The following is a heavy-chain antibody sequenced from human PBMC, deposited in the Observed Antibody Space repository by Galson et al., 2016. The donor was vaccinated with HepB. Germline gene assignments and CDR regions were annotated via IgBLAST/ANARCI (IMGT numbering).Heavy chain of an antibody. CDR2: ISTYDGDV. CDR1: TFTFPTSG. CDR3: ARDPGRDPTSVTFDM. Sequence: SVKVSCKASTFTFPTSGISWVRQAPGQGLEWLGWISTYDGDVNYGERLQGRLTMTTDTSTYTAYMELTRLTSYDTAVYYCARDPGRDPTSVTFDMWGQGTVVTVSS. J-gene: IGHJ3*02. V-gene: IGHV1-18*04. D-gene: IGHD1-14*01.